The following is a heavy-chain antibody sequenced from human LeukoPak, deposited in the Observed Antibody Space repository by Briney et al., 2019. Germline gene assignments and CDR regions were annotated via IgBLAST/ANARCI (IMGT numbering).Heavy chain of an antibody. CDR2: ISTSSSYI. V-gene: IGHV3-21*04. CDR1: GFTVSSNY. CDR3: ARVRLESDWWDAFDI. Sequence: PGGSLRLSCAASGFTVSSNYMSWVRQAPGKGLEWVSSISTSSSYIYYADSVKGRFTISRDNAKNSLYLQMNSLRAEDTALYYCARVRLESDWWDAFDIWGQGTMVTVSS. J-gene: IGHJ3*02. D-gene: IGHD2-8*02.